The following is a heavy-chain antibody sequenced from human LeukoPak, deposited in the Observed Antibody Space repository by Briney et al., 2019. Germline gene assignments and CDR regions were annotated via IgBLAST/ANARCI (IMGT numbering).Heavy chain of an antibody. V-gene: IGHV3-30-3*01. CDR3: ARAPAYRSSYYFDY. D-gene: IGHD1-1*01. J-gene: IGHJ4*02. CDR2: ISYDGSNK. CDR1: GFTFSSYA. Sequence: GGSLRLSCAASGFTFSSYAMHWVRQAPGKGLEWVAVISYDGSNKYYADSVKGRFTISRDNSKNTLYLQMNSLRAEDTAVYYCARAPAYRSSYYFDYWGQGTLVTVSS.